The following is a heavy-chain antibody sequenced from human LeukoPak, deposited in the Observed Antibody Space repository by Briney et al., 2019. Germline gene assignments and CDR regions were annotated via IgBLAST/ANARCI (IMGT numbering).Heavy chain of an antibody. CDR3: ARDGGDIVVVTASYYYMDV. V-gene: IGHV3-64*01. D-gene: IGHD2-21*02. Sequence: GGSLRLSCAASGFTFSRYAMHWVRQAPGKGLEYVSAISSNGGSTYYANSVKGRFTISRDNSKNTLYLQMGSLRAEDMAVYYCARDGGDIVVVTASYYYMDVWGKGTTVTVSS. CDR1: GFTFSRYA. CDR2: ISSNGGST. J-gene: IGHJ6*03.